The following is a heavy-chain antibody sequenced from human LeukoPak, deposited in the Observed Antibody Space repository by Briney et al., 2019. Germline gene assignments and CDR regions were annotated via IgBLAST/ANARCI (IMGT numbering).Heavy chain of an antibody. CDR3: ARGALRYSDY. J-gene: IGHJ4*02. D-gene: IGHD3-9*01. CDR1: GFTFSSYT. Sequence: GGSLRLSCAASGFTFSSYTMNWVRQAPGKGLEWVSSISSSSSAIYYAASVKGRFTISRDNAKNSLYLQMSSLRDEDTAVYYCARGALRYSDYWGQGTLVTVSS. CDR2: ISSSSSAI. V-gene: IGHV3-48*02.